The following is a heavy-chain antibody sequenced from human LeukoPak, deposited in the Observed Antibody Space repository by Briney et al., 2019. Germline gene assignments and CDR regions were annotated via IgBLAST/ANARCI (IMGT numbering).Heavy chain of an antibody. CDR2: ISAYNGNT. V-gene: IGHV1-18*04. D-gene: IGHD2-2*01. CDR3: ASFIGYCSSTSCPFEY. CDR1: GYTFTSYG. Sequence: ALVKVSCKASGYTFTSYGISWVRQAPGQGLEWMGWISAYNGNTNYAQKLQGRVTMTTDTSTSTAYMELRSLRSDDTAVYYCASFIGYCSSTSCPFEYWGQGTLATVSS. J-gene: IGHJ4*02.